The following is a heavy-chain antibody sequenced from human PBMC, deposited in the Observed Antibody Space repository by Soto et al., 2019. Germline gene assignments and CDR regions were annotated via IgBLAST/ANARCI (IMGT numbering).Heavy chain of an antibody. J-gene: IGHJ3*02. CDR3: ARDKSTMIVVVTRGAFDI. Sequence: ASVKVSCKASGYTFTSYYMHWVRQAPGQGLEWMGIINPSGGSTSYAQKFQGRVTMTRDTSTSTVYMELSSLRSEDTAVYYCARDKSTMIVVVTRGAFDIWGQGTMVTVSS. CDR1: GYTFTSYY. V-gene: IGHV1-46*01. CDR2: INPSGGST. D-gene: IGHD3-22*01.